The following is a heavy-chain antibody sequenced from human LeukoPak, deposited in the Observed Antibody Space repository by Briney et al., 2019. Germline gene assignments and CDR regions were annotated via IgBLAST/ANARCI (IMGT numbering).Heavy chain of an antibody. CDR1: GYTFTGYY. D-gene: IGHD1-26*01. J-gene: IGHJ4*02. CDR3: AREVGGSPGQIDY. Sequence: GASVKVSCKASGYTFTGYYMHWVRQAPGQGLEWMGWINPNSGGTNYAQKFQGWVTMTRDTSISTAYMELSRLRSDDTAVYYCAREVGGSPGQIDYWGQGTLVTVSS. CDR2: INPNSGGT. V-gene: IGHV1-2*04.